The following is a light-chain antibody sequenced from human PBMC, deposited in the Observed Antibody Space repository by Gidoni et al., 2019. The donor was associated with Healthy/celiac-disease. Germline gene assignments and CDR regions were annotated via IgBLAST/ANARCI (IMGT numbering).Light chain of an antibody. CDR2: GNN. Sequence: QSVLTQPPSASGTPGQRVTIACSGSSSNIGSNTVNWYQQLPGTAPKLLIYGNNQRPSGVPDRFSGSNSGTSASLAISGLQSEDEADYYCAAWDDSLNGLVFGGGTKLTVL. CDR3: AAWDDSLNGLV. V-gene: IGLV1-44*01. J-gene: IGLJ3*02. CDR1: SSNIGSNT.